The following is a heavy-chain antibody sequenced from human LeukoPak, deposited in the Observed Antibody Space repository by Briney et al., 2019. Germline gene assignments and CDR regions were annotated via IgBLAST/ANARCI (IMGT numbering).Heavy chain of an antibody. CDR2: IRYDGSNK. V-gene: IGHV3-30*02. CDR1: GFTFSSYG. Sequence: GGSLILSCAASGFTFSSYGMHWVRQAPGKGLEWVAFIRYDGSNKYYADSVKGRFTISRDNSKNTLYLQMNSLRAEDTAVYCCAKGCSSTSCYAYWGQGTLVTVSS. D-gene: IGHD2-2*01. J-gene: IGHJ4*02. CDR3: AKGCSSTSCYAY.